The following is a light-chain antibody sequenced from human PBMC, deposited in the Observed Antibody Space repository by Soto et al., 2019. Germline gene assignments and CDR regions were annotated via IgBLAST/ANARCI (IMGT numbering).Light chain of an antibody. J-gene: IGKJ1*01. CDR3: QQYDRSPWT. V-gene: IGKV3-20*01. CDR1: QSVRSSF. Sequence: ESVLTQSPGTLSLSTGERATLSCRAIQSVRSSFLAWYQLKPGQAPRLLIYGASSRATGIPDRFSGSGSGTDFPLTSSRLEPEDFSVYYCQQYDRSPWTFGQGTKVEIK. CDR2: GAS.